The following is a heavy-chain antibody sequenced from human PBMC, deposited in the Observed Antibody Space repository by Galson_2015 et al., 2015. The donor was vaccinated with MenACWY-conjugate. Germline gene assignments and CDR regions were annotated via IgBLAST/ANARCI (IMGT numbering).Heavy chain of an antibody. CDR2: INPGGSST. D-gene: IGHD1-26*01. CDR1: GFIFNTYW. CDR3: AKTRGASFYFDS. Sequence: SLRLSCAASGFIFNTYWMHWVRQAPGKGLVWVSRINPGGSSTTYADSVKDRFTISRGNAKNTLYLQMNSLRPEDTAVFYCAKTRGASFYFDSSGHGTLVTVSS. V-gene: IGHV3-74*01. J-gene: IGHJ4*01.